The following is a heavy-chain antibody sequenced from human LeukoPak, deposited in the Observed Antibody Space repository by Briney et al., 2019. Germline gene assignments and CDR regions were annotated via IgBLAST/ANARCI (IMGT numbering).Heavy chain of an antibody. CDR1: GFTFSSYA. J-gene: IGHJ4*02. D-gene: IGHD6-19*01. Sequence: GGSLRLSCAASGFTFSSYAMSWVRQAPGKGLEWVSAISGSGGSTYYADSVKGRFTISRDNSKNTLYLQMNSLRAEDTAVYCCAKGGETRPDSSGLPADYWGQGTLVTVSS. CDR2: ISGSGGST. V-gene: IGHV3-23*01. CDR3: AKGGETRPDSSGLPADY.